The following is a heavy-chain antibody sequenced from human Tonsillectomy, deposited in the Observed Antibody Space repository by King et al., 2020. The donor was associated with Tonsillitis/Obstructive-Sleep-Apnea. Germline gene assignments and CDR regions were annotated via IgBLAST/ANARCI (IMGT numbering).Heavy chain of an antibody. CDR2: IYCTGST. CDR3: ARGRFLEWLLVV. Sequence: VQLQESGPGLVKPSETLSLSCTVSGGSVSGGGYYWSWIRQPPGKGLEWIGYIYCTGSTNYNPSLKSRVTISVDTSKNQFSLKLSSVTAADTAVYYCARGRFLEWLLVVWGQGALVTVSS. J-gene: IGHJ4*02. D-gene: IGHD3-3*01. V-gene: IGHV4-61*08. CDR1: GGSVSGGGYY.